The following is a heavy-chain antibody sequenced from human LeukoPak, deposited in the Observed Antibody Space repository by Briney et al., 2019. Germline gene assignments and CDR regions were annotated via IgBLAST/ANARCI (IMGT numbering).Heavy chain of an antibody. CDR1: GFTFSTHA. CDR2: ITGSADNT. Sequence: GGSLRLSCAASGFTFSTHAMSWVRQAPGKGLEWLSSITGSADNTYYADSVKGRFSISRDNSKNTLFLQMNSLRAEDAAVYFCAKAPVTSCRGAYCYPFDSWGQGTLVTVSS. CDR3: AKAPVTSCRGAYCYPFDS. J-gene: IGHJ4*02. D-gene: IGHD2-21*01. V-gene: IGHV3-23*01.